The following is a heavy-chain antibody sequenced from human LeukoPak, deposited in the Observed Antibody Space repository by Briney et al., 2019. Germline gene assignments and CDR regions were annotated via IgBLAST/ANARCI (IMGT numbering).Heavy chain of an antibody. CDR3: AREATRLRDAFDI. Sequence: GGSLRLSCAASGFTFSSYSMNWVRQAPGKGLEWVSYISSSSSTIYYADSVKGRFTISRDNAKNSLYLQMNSLRAEDTAVYYCAREATRLRDAFDIWGQGTMVTVSS. D-gene: IGHD4-17*01. CDR1: GFTFSSYS. V-gene: IGHV3-48*01. J-gene: IGHJ3*02. CDR2: ISSSSSTI.